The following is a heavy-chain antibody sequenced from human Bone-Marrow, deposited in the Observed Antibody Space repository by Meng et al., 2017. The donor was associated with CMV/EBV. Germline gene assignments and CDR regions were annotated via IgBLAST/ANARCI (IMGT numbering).Heavy chain of an antibody. CDR2: INPNSGGT. Sequence: ASEKVSCKASGYTFTGYYMHWVRQAPGQGLEWMGWINPNSGGTNYAQKFQGRVTMTRDTSISTAYMELSRLRSDDTAVYYCARDAGRLFGVFHIDYWGQGTLVTVSS. CDR3: ARDAGRLFGVFHIDY. V-gene: IGHV1-2*02. J-gene: IGHJ4*02. CDR1: GYTFTGYY. D-gene: IGHD3-3*01.